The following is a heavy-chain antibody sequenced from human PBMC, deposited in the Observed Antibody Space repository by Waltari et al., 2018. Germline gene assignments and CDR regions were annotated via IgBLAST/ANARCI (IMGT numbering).Heavy chain of an antibody. V-gene: IGHV4-34*01. CDR2: INHSGST. J-gene: IGHJ4*02. CDR3: ARGGWLKPDY. D-gene: IGHD6-19*01. Sequence: QVQLQQWGAGLLKPSETLSLTCAVYGGSFSGYYWSWIRQPPGKGLEWIGEINHSGSTNYNPSLKSRVTISVDTSKNQFSLKLSSVTAADTAVYYCARGGWLKPDYWGQGTLVTVSS. CDR1: GGSFSGYY.